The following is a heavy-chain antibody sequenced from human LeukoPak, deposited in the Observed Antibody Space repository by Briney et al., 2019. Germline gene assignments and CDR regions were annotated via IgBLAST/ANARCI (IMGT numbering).Heavy chain of an antibody. CDR3: ARDFGAPAP. Sequence: PGGSLRLSCAASGFTFSSYWMHWVRQVPGKGLVWVSRINSDGSTISYADSVKGRFTISRDNAKNTLFLQMNSLRAEDTAAYYCARDFGAPAPWGQGTLVTVSS. CDR2: INSDGSTI. V-gene: IGHV3-74*01. CDR1: GFTFSSYW. D-gene: IGHD3-3*01. J-gene: IGHJ5*02.